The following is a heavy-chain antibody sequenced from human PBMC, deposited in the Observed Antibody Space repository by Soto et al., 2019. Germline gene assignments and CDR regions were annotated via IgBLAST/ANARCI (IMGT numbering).Heavy chain of an antibody. D-gene: IGHD3-22*01. CDR2: IYHTGNA. CDR3: ARGYFDSRHYTTNWFHP. CDR1: GDSISNSRFY. V-gene: IGHV4-39*01. J-gene: IGHJ5*02. Sequence: SETLSLTCSVSGDSISNSRFYWAWIRQPPGEGLEWIGSIYHTGNAYYNPSLKSRVTIFVDTSKNQFSLKLTSVTAADTALYYCARGYFDSRHYTTNWFHPWGQGTLVTVS.